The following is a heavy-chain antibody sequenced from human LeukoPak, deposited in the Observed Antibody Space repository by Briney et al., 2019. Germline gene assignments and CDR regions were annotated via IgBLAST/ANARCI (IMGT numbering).Heavy chain of an antibody. J-gene: IGHJ3*02. Sequence: GGSLRLSCAASGFTFSAFSINWVRQAPGKGLEWVSYISSSNNTIDYADSVKGRFSISRDNAKNSLYLQMKSLRDEDTAVYYCAREDGGKADIWGQGTMVTVSS. CDR3: AREDGGKADI. V-gene: IGHV3-48*02. D-gene: IGHD4-23*01. CDR2: ISSSNNTI. CDR1: GFTFSAFS.